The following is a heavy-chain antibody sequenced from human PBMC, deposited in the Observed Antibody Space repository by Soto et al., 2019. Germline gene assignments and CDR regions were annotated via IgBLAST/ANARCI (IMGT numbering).Heavy chain of an antibody. J-gene: IGHJ6*03. CDR2: IWYDGSNK. CDR1: GFTFSSYG. Sequence: GGSLRLSCAASGFTFSSYGMHWVRQAPGNGLEWVAVIWYDGSNKYYADSVKGRFTISRDNSKNTLYLQMNSLRAEDTAVYYCARAVIVAARPSYMDVWGQGTTVTVSS. V-gene: IGHV3-33*01. CDR3: ARAVIVAARPSYMDV. D-gene: IGHD6-6*01.